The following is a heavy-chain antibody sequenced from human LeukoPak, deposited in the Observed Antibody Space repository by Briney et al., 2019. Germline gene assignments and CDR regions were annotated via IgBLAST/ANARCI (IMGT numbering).Heavy chain of an antibody. V-gene: IGHV1-2*02. D-gene: IGHD4-17*01. CDR3: ARVPAYTVTTTYIDY. CDR1: GYTFTGYY. Sequence: GASVKVSCKASGYTFTGYYMHWVRQAPGQGLEWMGWINPNSGGTNYAQKFQGRVTMTRDTSISTAYMELSRLRSDDTAVYYCARVPAYTVTTTYIDYWGQGTLVTVSS. J-gene: IGHJ4*02. CDR2: INPNSGGT.